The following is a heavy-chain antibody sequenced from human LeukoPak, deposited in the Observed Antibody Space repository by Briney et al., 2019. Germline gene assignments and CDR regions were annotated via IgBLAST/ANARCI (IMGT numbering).Heavy chain of an antibody. CDR3: ASPYSSRWYELCY. J-gene: IGHJ4*02. CDR2: INSDGSST. D-gene: IGHD6-13*01. V-gene: IGHV3-74*01. Sequence: GGSLRLSCAASGFTFSSYWMHWVRQAPGKGLVWVSRINSDGSSTNDADSVKGRFTMFRDNAKNSLYLQMNSLRAEDTAVYYCASPYSSRWYELCYWGQGTLVTVSS. CDR1: GFTFSSYW.